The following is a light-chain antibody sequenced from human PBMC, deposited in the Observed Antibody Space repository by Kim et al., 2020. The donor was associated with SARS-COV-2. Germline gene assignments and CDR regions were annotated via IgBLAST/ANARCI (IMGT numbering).Light chain of an antibody. CDR3: AAWDDSLRGRV. J-gene: IGLJ3*02. V-gene: IGLV1-47*02. CDR1: SSSIGSDH. Sequence: GQRFTISCSGSSSSIGSDHVYWYQQFPGTGPKVLVYSNEQRPSGVPDRFSGSKSGTSASLAISGLRSEDEADYYCAAWDDSLRGRVFGGGTKVTVL. CDR2: SNE.